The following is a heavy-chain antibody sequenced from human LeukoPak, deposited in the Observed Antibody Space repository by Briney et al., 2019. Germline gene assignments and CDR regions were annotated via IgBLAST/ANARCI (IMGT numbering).Heavy chain of an antibody. V-gene: IGHV7-4-1*02. J-gene: IGHJ4*02. Sequence: ASVKVSCKASGYTFTRYAMNWLRQAPGQGLEWMGWINPNTGNPTYAQAFTGRFVFPLDTSVSTAYLQISSLNTEDTAVYYCAIDQPVAGVSNFDSWGQGTLVTVSS. CDR2: INPNTGNP. CDR1: GYTFTRYA. CDR3: AIDQPVAGVSNFDS. D-gene: IGHD6-19*01.